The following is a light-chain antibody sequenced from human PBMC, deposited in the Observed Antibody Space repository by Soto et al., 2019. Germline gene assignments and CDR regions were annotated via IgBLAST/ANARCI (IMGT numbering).Light chain of an antibody. V-gene: IGLV2-14*01. CDR1: SSDVGGYNY. J-gene: IGLJ1*01. CDR3: SSYTANNTRL. CDR2: EVS. Sequence: SALTQPASVSGSSGQAITISCTGTSSDVGGYNYVSWDQHRPGKAPQLIIYEVSYRPSGVSNRFSGSKSGNTASLTISGLQAEDEADYYCSSYTANNTRLFGTGTKLTVL.